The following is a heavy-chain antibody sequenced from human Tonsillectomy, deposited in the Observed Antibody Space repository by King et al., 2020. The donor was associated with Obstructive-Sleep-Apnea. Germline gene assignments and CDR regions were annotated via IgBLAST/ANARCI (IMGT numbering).Heavy chain of an antibody. D-gene: IGHD5-12*01. J-gene: IGHJ3*02. CDR3: AGTRRRWLRSVDAFDI. Sequence: QLQESGPGLVKPSETLSLTCTVSGGSISSYYWSWIRQPPGKGLEWIGYIYYSGSTNYNPSLQSRVTISVDTSKNQFSLKLSSVTAADTAVYYCAGTRRRWLRSVDAFDIWGQGTMVTVSS. CDR2: IYYSGST. CDR1: GGSISSYY. V-gene: IGHV4-59*01.